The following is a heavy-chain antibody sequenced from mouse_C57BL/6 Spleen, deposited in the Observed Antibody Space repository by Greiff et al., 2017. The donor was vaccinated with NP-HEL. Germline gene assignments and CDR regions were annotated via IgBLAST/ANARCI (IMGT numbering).Heavy chain of an antibody. CDR2: ISSGGSYT. J-gene: IGHJ1*03. V-gene: IGHV5-6*01. Sequence: VQLVESGGDLVKPGGSLKLSCAASGFTFSSYGMSWVRQTPDKRLEWVATISSGGSYTYYPDSVKGRFTISRDNAQNTLYLQMSSLKSEDTSRYYCARRGYDYDWYFDVWGTGTTGTVSS. CDR3: ARRGYDYDWYFDV. CDR1: GFTFSSYG. D-gene: IGHD2-4*01.